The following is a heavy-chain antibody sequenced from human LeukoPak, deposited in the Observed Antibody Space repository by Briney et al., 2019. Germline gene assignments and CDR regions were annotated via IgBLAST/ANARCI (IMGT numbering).Heavy chain of an antibody. CDR3: ARGLNFWTPPSGY. J-gene: IGHJ4*02. D-gene: IGHD3/OR15-3a*01. CDR2: INPNSGGT. CDR1: GYTFTGYY. Sequence: ASVKVSCKASGYTFTGYYMHWVRQAPGQGLEWMGRINPNSGGTNYAQKFQGRVTMTRDTSISTAYMELSRLRSDDTAVYYCARGLNFWTPPSGYWGQGTLDTVSS. V-gene: IGHV1-2*06.